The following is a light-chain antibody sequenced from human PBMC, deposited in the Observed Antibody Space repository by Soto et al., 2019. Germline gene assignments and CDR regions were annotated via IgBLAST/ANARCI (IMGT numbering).Light chain of an antibody. Sequence: QSVLTQPPSASGTPGQRVTISCSGSSSNIGSNYVCWYQQLPGTAPKLLIYTNNQRPSGVPDRFSGSKSGTSASLAISGLRGEDAADYYCAAYDNRRRWVFGAGTKLTVL. V-gene: IGLV1-47*01. CDR3: AAYDNRRRWV. CDR2: TNN. J-gene: IGLJ3*02. CDR1: SSNIGSNY.